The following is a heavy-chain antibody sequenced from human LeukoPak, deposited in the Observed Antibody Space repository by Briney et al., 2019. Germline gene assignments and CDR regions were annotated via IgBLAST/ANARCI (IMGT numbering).Heavy chain of an antibody. CDR2: MWYDGSNK. CDR3: ARDRGPGYSYGVLDY. CDR1: GFTFSSYG. J-gene: IGHJ4*02. V-gene: IGHV3-33*01. D-gene: IGHD5-18*01. Sequence: GRSLRLSCAASGFTFSSYGMHWVRQAPGKGLGWMAVMWYDGSNKYYADSVKGRFTISRDNSKNTLYLQMNSLRAEDTAAYYCARDRGPGYSYGVLDYWGQGTLVTVSS.